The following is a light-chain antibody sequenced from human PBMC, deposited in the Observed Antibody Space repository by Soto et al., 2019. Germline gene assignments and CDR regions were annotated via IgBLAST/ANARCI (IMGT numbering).Light chain of an antibody. CDR1: QSVSSNF. V-gene: IGKV3-20*01. J-gene: IGKJ4*01. Sequence: EIVLTQSPGTLSLSPGERATLSCMAIQSVSSNFVAWYQEKPGQAPRLLIYGASSRATGIPDRFSGSGSGTDFTLTISRLEPEDFAVYYCRQYGRSLASAIGGGTKVDIK. CDR3: RQYGRSLASA. CDR2: GAS.